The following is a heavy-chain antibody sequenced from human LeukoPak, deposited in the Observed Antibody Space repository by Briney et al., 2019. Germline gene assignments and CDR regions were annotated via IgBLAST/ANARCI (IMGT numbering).Heavy chain of an antibody. V-gene: IGHV3-23*01. J-gene: IGHJ4*02. CDR1: GFIFSNYG. CDR2: ISASGSAT. Sequence: GGSLRLSCAASGFIFSNYGMNWVRQAPGKGLEWVAAISASGSATSYADSVRGRFTISRDNSKSTTYLQMNSLRAEDTAVFYCAKAHYYDSSGYIPPDYRGQGTLVTVSS. D-gene: IGHD3-22*01. CDR3: AKAHYYDSSGYIPPDY.